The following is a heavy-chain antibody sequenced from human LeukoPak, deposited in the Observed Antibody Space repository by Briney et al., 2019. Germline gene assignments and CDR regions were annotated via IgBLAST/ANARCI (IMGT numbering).Heavy chain of an antibody. CDR1: SDSISSYH. CDR3: ARVGRGDYVWGSYSFDY. D-gene: IGHD3-16*01. J-gene: IGHJ4*02. V-gene: IGHV4-59*01. CDR2: ISYSGST. Sequence: SETLSLTCTVSSDSISSYHWSWIRQLPGKGLEWIGYISYSGSTNYNPSLKSRVTISVDTSENQFSLKVSSVTAADTAVYYCARVGRGDYVWGSYSFDYWGQGTLVTFSS.